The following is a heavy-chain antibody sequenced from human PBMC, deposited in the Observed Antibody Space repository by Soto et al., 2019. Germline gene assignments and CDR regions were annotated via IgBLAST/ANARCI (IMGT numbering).Heavy chain of an antibody. V-gene: IGHV4-39*01. D-gene: IGHD6-19*01. CDR3: ARHESRYSRGPRNWFHP. Sequence: SETLSLTCTVSVVSISSSSYYCGWIRQPPWKGLEWIGSIYYSGSTYYNPSLKSRVTISVDTSKNQFSLKLSSVTAADTAVYYCARHESRYSRGPRNWFHPLGQANLVTVPS. CDR2: IYYSGST. CDR1: VVSISSSSYY. J-gene: IGHJ5*02.